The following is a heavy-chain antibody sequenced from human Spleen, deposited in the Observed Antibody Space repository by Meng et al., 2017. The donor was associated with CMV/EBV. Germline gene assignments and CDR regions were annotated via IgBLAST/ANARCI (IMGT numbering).Heavy chain of an antibody. CDR2: ISSETTYI. CDR1: GFTFSSYG. Sequence: GESLKISCAASGFTFSSYGMHWVRQAPGKGLEWVSSISSETTYIYYADSVKGRFTISRDNAKNSLYLQMNSLRAEDTAVYYCARAGLWGDFDYWGQGTLVTVSS. CDR3: ARAGLWGDFDY. J-gene: IGHJ4*02. V-gene: IGHV3-21*01. D-gene: IGHD1-26*01.